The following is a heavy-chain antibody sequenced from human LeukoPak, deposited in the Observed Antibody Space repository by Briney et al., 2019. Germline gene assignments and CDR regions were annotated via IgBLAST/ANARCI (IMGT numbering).Heavy chain of an antibody. CDR1: GFIVSSNY. CDR2: IYSGGST. CDR3: ATWTYSSSDY. D-gene: IGHD6-13*01. V-gene: IGHV3-53*01. J-gene: IGHJ4*02. Sequence: GGSLRLSCAASGFIVSSNYMSWVRQAPGKGLEWVSVIYSGGSTYYAGSVKGRFTISRDNSKNTLYLQMNSLRAEDTAVYYCATWTYSSSDYWGQGTLVTVSS.